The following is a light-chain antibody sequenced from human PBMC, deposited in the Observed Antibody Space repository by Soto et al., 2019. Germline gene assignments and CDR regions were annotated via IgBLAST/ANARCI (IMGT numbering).Light chain of an antibody. V-gene: IGLV1-47*01. CDR2: RNN. Sequence: QSVLTQPPSASQTPGQRVTISCSGTSSNIGSNYVSWYQQLPGTAPKLLIYRNNQRPSGVPDRFSGSKSGTSASLAISGLRSEDEADYYCCSLTTSHTYVFGSGTKLTVL. J-gene: IGLJ1*01. CDR3: CSLTTSHTYV. CDR1: SSNIGSNY.